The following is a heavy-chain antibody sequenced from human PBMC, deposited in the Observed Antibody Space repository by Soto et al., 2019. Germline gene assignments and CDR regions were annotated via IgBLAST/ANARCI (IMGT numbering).Heavy chain of an antibody. CDR1: GYTFTSYD. Sequence: ASVKVSCKASGYTFTSYDINWVRQATGQGLEYLGWMNPNSGNTGYVQKFQGRVTLTRNTSISTAYMELSSLRSEDTAVYYCARTLRFLEWSVPSHGMDVWGLGTTVTVSS. CDR3: ARTLRFLEWSVPSHGMDV. V-gene: IGHV1-8*02. D-gene: IGHD3-3*01. J-gene: IGHJ6*02. CDR2: MNPNSGNT.